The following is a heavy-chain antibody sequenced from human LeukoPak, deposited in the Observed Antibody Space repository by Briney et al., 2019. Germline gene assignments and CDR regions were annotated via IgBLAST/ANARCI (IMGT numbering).Heavy chain of an antibody. J-gene: IGHJ4*02. Sequence: GGSLRLSCAASGFTFSSYGMHWVRQAPGKGLEWVALIRSDGSNKYYADSVKGRFTISRDNSKNTLNLQMNSLRAEDTALYYCAKDLAYCTGGSCYLWGQGTLVTVSS. D-gene: IGHD2-15*01. V-gene: IGHV3-30*02. CDR3: AKDLAYCTGGSCYL. CDR1: GFTFSSYG. CDR2: IRSDGSNK.